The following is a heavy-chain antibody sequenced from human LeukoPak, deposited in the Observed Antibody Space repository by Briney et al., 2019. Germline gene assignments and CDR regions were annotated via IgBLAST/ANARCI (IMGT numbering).Heavy chain of an antibody. J-gene: IGHJ3*02. CDR1: GDSINSLDL. CDR2: MYLSGTT. CDR3: AREYYYDSSGYPARAFDI. Sequence: PSGTLSLTCTVSGDSINSLDLWSWVRQPPGKGLEWIGEMYLSGTTHSNPSVKSRVTISIDKSKNQFFLNLSSVTAADTAVYYCAREYYYDSSGYPARAFDIWGQGTMVTVSS. V-gene: IGHV4-4*02. D-gene: IGHD3-22*01.